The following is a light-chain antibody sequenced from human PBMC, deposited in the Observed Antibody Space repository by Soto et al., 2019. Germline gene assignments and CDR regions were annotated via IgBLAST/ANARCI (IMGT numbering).Light chain of an antibody. Sequence: EIVFTHSPVILYLSQWERANLSFIASQIVGSSYLAWYQHKPGQAPRLLIYGASSRATGIPDRFTGSGSGTDFIFTIRRLEPEDFAVYYCQQRSNWPPSITCGKGQRLEIK. J-gene: IGKJ5*01. CDR3: QQRSNWPPSIT. CDR1: QIVGSSY. V-gene: IGKV3D-20*02. CDR2: GAS.